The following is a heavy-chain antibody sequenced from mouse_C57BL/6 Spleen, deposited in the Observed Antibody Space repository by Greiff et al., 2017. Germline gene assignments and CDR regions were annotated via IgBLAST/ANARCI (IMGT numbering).Heavy chain of an antibody. D-gene: IGHD2-1*01. J-gene: IGHJ4*01. Sequence: VQLQQSGAELARPGASVKMSCKASGYTFTSYTMHWVKQRPGQGLEWIGYINPSSGYTKYNQKFKEKATLTAEKSSSTAYMQLSSLTSEDSAVYYCARWDYGNLMDYWGQGTSVTVSS. CDR2: INPSSGYT. CDR1: GYTFTSYT. CDR3: ARWDYGNLMDY. V-gene: IGHV1-4*01.